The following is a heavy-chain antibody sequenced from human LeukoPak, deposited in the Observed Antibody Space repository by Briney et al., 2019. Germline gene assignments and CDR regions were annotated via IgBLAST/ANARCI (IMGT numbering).Heavy chain of an antibody. CDR1: GGSINSDSYY. V-gene: IGHV4-39*07. Sequence: SETLSLTCTVSGGSINSDSYYWGWIRQPPGKGLEWIGSIHDSGTTFYNPSLKSRVTISVDKSKNQFSLKLSSVTAADTAVYYCANLSSLNAFDIWAQGAMVTVSS. CDR3: ANLSSLNAFDI. J-gene: IGHJ3*02. CDR2: IHDSGTT.